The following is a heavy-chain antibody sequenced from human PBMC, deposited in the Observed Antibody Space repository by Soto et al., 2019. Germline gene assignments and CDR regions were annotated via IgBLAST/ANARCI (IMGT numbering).Heavy chain of an antibody. CDR2: ISGSGVST. V-gene: IGHV3-23*01. CDR3: EGDNRPAAGSDAGGY. D-gene: IGHD6-13*01. J-gene: IGHJ4*02. CDR1: GFTFSSCA. Sequence: GGSLRLSCAASGFTFSSCAMGWVRQAPGKGLEWVSTISGSGVSTYYADSVKGRFTISRDNSKNTLYLQMNSLRAEDTAVYYCEGDNRPAAGSDAGGYWGQGTLVTVYS.